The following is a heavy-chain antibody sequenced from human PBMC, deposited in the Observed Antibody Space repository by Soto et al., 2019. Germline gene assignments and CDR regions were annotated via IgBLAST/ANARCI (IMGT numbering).Heavy chain of an antibody. Sequence: SQTLSLTCAISGDSVSSNSAAWNWIRQSPSRGLEWLGRTYYRSKWYNDYAVSVKSRITINPDTSKNQFSLQLNSVTPEDTAVYYCARAPSWRGSLDYYYGMDVWGQGTTVTVSS. V-gene: IGHV6-1*01. CDR1: GDSVSSNSAA. CDR2: TYYRSKWYN. CDR3: ARAPSWRGSLDYYYGMDV. D-gene: IGHD3-10*01. J-gene: IGHJ6*02.